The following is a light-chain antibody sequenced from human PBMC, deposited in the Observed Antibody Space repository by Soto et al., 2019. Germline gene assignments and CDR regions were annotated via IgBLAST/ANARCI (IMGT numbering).Light chain of an antibody. Sequence: IVLTQSPATPCSSAGERATLSCRASQTVNSRLAWYQHKPGQAPRLLIYHTSNRATGIPARFSGSVSGTDGTITISSLQKEDGSVYYCHQRQSWTRTFGQGTKVDIK. CDR3: HQRQSWTRT. CDR2: HTS. CDR1: QTVNSR. V-gene: IGKV3-11*01. J-gene: IGKJ1*01.